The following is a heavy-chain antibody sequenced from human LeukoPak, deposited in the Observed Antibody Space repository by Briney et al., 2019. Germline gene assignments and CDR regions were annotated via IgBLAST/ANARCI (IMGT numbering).Heavy chain of an antibody. V-gene: IGHV4-61*02. CDR2: IYTSGNT. Sequence: SETLSLTCTVSSGSISSGSYYWSWIRQPAGKGLEWIGRIYTSGNTNYNPSLKSRVTVSIDTSKNQVSLKLSSMTAADTAVYYCARGFDGPNAFDIWGQGTMVTVSS. CDR3: ARGFDGPNAFDI. D-gene: IGHD3-9*01. CDR1: SGSISSGSYY. J-gene: IGHJ3*02.